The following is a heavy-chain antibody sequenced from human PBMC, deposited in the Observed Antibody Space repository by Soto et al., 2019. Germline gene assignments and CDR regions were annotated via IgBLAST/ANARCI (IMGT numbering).Heavy chain of an antibody. J-gene: IGHJ5*02. Sequence: SETLSLTCTVSGGSISSGDYYWSWIRQPPGKGLEWIGYIYYSGSTYYNPSLKSRVTISVDTSMNQFSLKLSSVTAADTAVYYCAITHASAWFDPWGQGTLVTVSS. CDR3: AITHASAWFDP. CDR2: IYYSGST. V-gene: IGHV4-30-4*01. CDR1: GGSISSGDYY. D-gene: IGHD1-20*01.